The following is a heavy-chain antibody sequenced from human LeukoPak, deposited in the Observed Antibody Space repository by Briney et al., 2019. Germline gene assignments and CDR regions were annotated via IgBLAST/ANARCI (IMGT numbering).Heavy chain of an antibody. V-gene: IGHV3-30*04. J-gene: IGHJ4*02. D-gene: IGHD4-23*01. CDR1: GFTFSSYA. CDR3: ARDLADGGNSVGY. Sequence: RSGGSLRLSCAASGFTFSSYAMHWVRQAPGKGLEWVAVISYDGSNKYYADSVKGRFTISRDNSKNTLYLQMNSLRAEDTAVYYCARDLADGGNSVGYWGQGTLVTVSS. CDR2: ISYDGSNK.